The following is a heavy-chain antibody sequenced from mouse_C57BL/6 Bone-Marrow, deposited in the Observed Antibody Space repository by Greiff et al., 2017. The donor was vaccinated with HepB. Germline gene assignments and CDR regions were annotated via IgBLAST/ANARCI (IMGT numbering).Heavy chain of an antibody. J-gene: IGHJ2*01. CDR1: GFSFTSYG. Sequence: VQLQQSGPGLVQPSQCLSITCTVSGFSFTSYGVHWVRQSPGKGLEWLGVIWSGGSKDYNAAFISRLCISKDNSKSQVFFKMNSLQADDTAIYYCARMDGYLYYFDYWGQGTTLTVSS. D-gene: IGHD2-3*01. CDR3: ARMDGYLYYFDY. V-gene: IGHV2-2*01. CDR2: IWSGGSK.